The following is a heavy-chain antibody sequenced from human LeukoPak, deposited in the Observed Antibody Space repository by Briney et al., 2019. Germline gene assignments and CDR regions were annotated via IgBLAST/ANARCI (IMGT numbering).Heavy chain of an antibody. D-gene: IGHD6-19*01. J-gene: IGHJ4*02. CDR3: ARCDSSGWYPFDY. Sequence: SETLSLTCTVSGGSISSYYWSWIRQTPGKGLEWIGYIYYSGSTNYNPSLKSRVTISVDTSKNQLSLKLGSVTAADTAVYYCARCDSSGWYPFDYWGQGTLVTVSS. CDR2: IYYSGST. V-gene: IGHV4-59*01. CDR1: GGSISSYY.